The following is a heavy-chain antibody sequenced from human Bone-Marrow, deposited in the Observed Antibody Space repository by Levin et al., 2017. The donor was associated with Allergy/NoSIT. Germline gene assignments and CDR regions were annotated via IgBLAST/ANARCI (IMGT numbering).Heavy chain of an antibody. CDR1: GGTFSRYA. D-gene: IGHD3-3*01. Sequence: SVKVSCKASGGTFSRYAISWLRQAPGQGPEWMGGMNPIFGTANYAQKFQGRVTITADEFTSTAYMELTSLTSEDTAVYYCAREEGVAPNWFDPWGQGTLVTVSS. V-gene: IGHV1-69*13. CDR3: AREEGVAPNWFDP. CDR2: MNPIFGTA. J-gene: IGHJ5*02.